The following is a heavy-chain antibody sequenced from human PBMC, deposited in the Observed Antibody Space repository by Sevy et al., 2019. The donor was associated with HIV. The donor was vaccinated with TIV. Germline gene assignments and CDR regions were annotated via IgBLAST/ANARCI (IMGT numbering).Heavy chain of an antibody. CDR2: IGGGDT. J-gene: IGHJ5*02. CDR1: GFTFNIYA. CDR3: AKDGVSRNKLWDWFDP. D-gene: IGHD2-21*01. Sequence: GGSLRLSCATSGFTFNIYAMSWVRQAPGKGLEWVSTIGGGDTYYADSVKGRFTISRDDSKSAVYLQMNSLRADDTAVYYCAKDGVSRNKLWDWFDPWGQGTLVIVSS. V-gene: IGHV3-23*01.